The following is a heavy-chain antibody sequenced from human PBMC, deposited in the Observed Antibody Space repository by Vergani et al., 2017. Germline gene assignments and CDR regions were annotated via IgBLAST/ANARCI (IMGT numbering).Heavy chain of an antibody. CDR2: IYTSGST. Sequence: QVQLQESGPGLVKPSQTLSLTCTVSGGSISSCSYYWSWIRQPAGKGLEWIGRIYTSGSTYYNPSLKSRVTISVDTSKNQFSLKLSSVTAADTAVYYCARAGTDSGYYYYYMDVWGKGTTVTVSS. V-gene: IGHV4-61*02. D-gene: IGHD1/OR15-1a*01. CDR3: ARAGTDSGYYYYYMDV. J-gene: IGHJ6*03. CDR1: GGSISSCSYY.